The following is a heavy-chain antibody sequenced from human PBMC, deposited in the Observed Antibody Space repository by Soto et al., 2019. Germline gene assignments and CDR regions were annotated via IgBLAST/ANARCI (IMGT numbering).Heavy chain of an antibody. CDR3: ARDFDSHLEWFHYGMDV. Sequence: PGGSLRLSCAASGFTFSSYSMNWVRQAPGKGLEWVSSIISISSYIYYADSVKGRFTISRDNAKNSLYLQMNSLRAEDTAVYYCARDFDSHLEWFHYGMDVWGQGTTVTVSS. J-gene: IGHJ6*02. D-gene: IGHD3-3*01. CDR2: IISISSYI. V-gene: IGHV3-21*01. CDR1: GFTFSSYS.